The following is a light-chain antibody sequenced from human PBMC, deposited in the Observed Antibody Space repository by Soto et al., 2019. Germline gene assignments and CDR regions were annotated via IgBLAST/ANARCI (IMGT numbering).Light chain of an antibody. V-gene: IGKV3-20*01. CDR1: QSFSSTY. CDR3: QQFHRWPVT. Sequence: EIVLTQSPGTLSLSPGERATLSCRASQSFSSTYLVWYQQKPGRAPRLLIYGASSRAAGIPDRFSGSGSGTDFTLTISRLEPEDFAVYYCQQFHRWPVTFGGGAKVEI. J-gene: IGKJ4*01. CDR2: GAS.